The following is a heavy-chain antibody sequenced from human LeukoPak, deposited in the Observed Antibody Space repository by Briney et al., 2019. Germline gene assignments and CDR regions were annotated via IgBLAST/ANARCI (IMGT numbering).Heavy chain of an antibody. J-gene: IGHJ6*02. Sequence: GGSLRLSCAASGFTFSSYAMSWVRQAPGKGLEWVSAISGSGGSTYYADSVKGRFTISRDNSKNTLYLQMSSLRAEDTAVYYCAKDLGDYPCHPYYGMDVWGQGTTVTVSS. CDR2: ISGSGGST. D-gene: IGHD4-17*01. CDR1: GFTFSSYA. CDR3: AKDLGDYPCHPYYGMDV. V-gene: IGHV3-23*01.